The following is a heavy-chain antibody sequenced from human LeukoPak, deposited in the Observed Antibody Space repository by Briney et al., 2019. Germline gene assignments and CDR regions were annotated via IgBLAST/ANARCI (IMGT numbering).Heavy chain of an antibody. D-gene: IGHD3-22*01. V-gene: IGHV3-23*01. CDR1: GFPFSSYA. Sequence: GSLRLSCAASGFPFSSYAVSWVRQAPGKGLAWVSAISGSGGSTYYADSVKGRFTISRDNSKNTLYLQMNSLRAEDTAVYYCAKGTIPMIVYNYWGQGTLVTVSS. CDR3: AKGTIPMIVYNY. J-gene: IGHJ4*02. CDR2: ISGSGGST.